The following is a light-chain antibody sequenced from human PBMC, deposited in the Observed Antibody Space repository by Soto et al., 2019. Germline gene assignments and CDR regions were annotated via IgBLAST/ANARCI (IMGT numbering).Light chain of an antibody. CDR1: QSVSSY. V-gene: IGKV3-11*01. CDR3: QQRSNWPLT. J-gene: IGKJ4*01. Sequence: EIVLTQSPATLSLSPGERATLSCRASQSVSSYLAWYQQKPGQAPRLLIYDASNMSTGIPARFSVSRSVTDFTLTISSLEPEDFAVYYCQQRSNWPLTFGGGTKVEIK. CDR2: DAS.